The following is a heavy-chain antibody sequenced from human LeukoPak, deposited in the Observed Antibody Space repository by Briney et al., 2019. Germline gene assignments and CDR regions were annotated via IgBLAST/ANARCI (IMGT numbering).Heavy chain of an antibody. Sequence: PGGSLRLSCAASGFTFSSYSMNWVRQAPGKGLEWVSSISSSSSYIYYADSVKGRFTISRDNAKNSLYLQMNSLRAEDTAVYYCARKFRAGTTSRVFDYWGQGTLVTVSS. J-gene: IGHJ4*02. CDR3: ARKFRAGTTSRVFDY. CDR2: ISSSSSYI. D-gene: IGHD1-7*01. V-gene: IGHV3-21*01. CDR1: GFTFSSYS.